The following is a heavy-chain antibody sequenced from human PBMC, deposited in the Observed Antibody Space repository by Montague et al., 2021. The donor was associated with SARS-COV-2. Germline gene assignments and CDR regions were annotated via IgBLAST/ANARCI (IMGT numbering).Heavy chain of an antibody. CDR3: VRDHPYGGPRWAYDI. Sequence: SETLSLTCTVSGGSITGYYWSWLRRSPGKGLEWIAYIYDGGAVNYNPSLGSRDTISTDTSKNQLSLKVNSVTAADTAVYYCVRDHPYGGPRWAYDIWGQGTVVTVSS. J-gene: IGHJ3*02. V-gene: IGHV4-59*01. CDR1: GGSITGYY. CDR2: IYDGGAV. D-gene: IGHD4-23*01.